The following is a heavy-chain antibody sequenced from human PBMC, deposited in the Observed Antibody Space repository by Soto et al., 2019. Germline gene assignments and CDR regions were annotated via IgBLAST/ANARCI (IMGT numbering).Heavy chain of an antibody. J-gene: IGHJ4*02. CDR1: GFTFSSYG. D-gene: IGHD3-16*01. CDR2: IWYDGSNK. Sequence: QVQLVESGGGVVQPGRSLRLSCAASGFTFSSYGMHWVRQAPGKGLEWVAVIWYDGSNKYYADSVKGRFTISRDNSKNTLDLQMNSLRAEDTAVYYCAREGVVGAPFDYWGQGTLVTVSS. CDR3: AREGVVGAPFDY. V-gene: IGHV3-33*01.